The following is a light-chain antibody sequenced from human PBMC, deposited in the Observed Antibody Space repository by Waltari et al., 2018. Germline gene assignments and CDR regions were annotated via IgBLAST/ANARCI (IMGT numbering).Light chain of an antibody. CDR1: QYIGDY. CDR2: EAS. CDR3: QNRRNWSLLT. V-gene: IGKV3-11*01. J-gene: IGKJ4*01. Sequence: VLTQSPATLSLSPGDRATLSCRASQYIGDYLAWYQQKPGQAPRLLMSEASNRATGVPDRFSASGSGTGFTLTVSSLEPEDFAVYYCQNRRNWSLLTFGGGTKVEIK.